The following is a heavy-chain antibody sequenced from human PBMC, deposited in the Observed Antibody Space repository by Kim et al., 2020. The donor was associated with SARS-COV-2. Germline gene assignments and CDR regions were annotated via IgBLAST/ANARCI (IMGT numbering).Heavy chain of an antibody. V-gene: IGHV4-38-2*02. J-gene: IGHJ4*02. CDR2: IFHTGTT. CDR1: GYSISSGYH. Sequence: SDTLSLTCSVSGYSISSGYHWGWIRQSPGQGLEWIGNIFHTGTTYYNPSLKTRVTMLVNTSKNHLSLKLSSVTAADTAVYFCVKEDRHFWTGWGQGMLVT. D-gene: IGHD1-1*01. CDR3: VKEDRHFWTG.